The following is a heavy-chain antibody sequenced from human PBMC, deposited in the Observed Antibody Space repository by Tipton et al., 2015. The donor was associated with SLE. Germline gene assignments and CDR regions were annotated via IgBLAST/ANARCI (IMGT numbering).Heavy chain of an antibody. CDR3: ARGGHSNSPNWFDP. D-gene: IGHD4-11*01. Sequence: TLSLTCSVSGDSLSSNNYYWGWIRQSPAQGLEWIGTIHYAGGTYYNPSLRSRLTISVDTSENHFSLNLNSVTAADTAVYYCARGGHSNSPNWFDPWGQGTLITVSS. CDR2: IHYAGGT. J-gene: IGHJ5*02. V-gene: IGHV4-39*07. CDR1: GDSLSSNNYY.